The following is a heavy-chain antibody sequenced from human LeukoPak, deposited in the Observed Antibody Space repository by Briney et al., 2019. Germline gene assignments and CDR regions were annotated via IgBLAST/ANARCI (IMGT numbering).Heavy chain of an antibody. CDR2: ISRSSGTM. V-gene: IGHV3-48*04. CDR3: ARDGDGSFDY. CDR1: GFSFSVYA. J-gene: IGHJ4*02. Sequence: GGSLRLSCAASGFSFSVYAMNWVHQAPGKGLEWISYISRSSGTMYYADSVKGRFTISRDNAKNSLYLQMNSLRAEDTAVYYCARDGDGSFDYWGQGALVTVSS.